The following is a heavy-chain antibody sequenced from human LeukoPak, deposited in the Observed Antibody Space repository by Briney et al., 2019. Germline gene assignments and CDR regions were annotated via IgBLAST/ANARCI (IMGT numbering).Heavy chain of an antibody. CDR3: ARDPSVLYYFDY. V-gene: IGHV3-30-3*01. J-gene: IGHJ4*02. CDR1: GFTFSSYA. Sequence: AGGSLRLSCAASGFTFSSYAMHWVRQAPGKGLEWVAVISYDGSNKYYADSVKGRFTISRDNSKNTLYLQMNSLRAEDTAVYYCARDPSVLYYFDYWGQGTLVTVSS. CDR2: ISYDGSNK. D-gene: IGHD5/OR15-5a*01.